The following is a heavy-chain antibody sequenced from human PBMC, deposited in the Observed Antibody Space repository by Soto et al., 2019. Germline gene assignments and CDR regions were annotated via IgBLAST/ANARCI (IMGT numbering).Heavy chain of an antibody. D-gene: IGHD1-7*01. CDR3: SKGEMSTIRNSFDP. V-gene: IGHV3-23*01. Sequence: GGSLRLSCTASGFNTRFYSMSWVRQTPGKGLEWVAALSRSGGATYYADSVRGRFTISRDASKDTLFLQMGNLRAEDTALYYCSKGEMSTIRNSFDPWGQGTLVTVSS. CDR1: GFNTRFYS. CDR2: LSRSGGAT. J-gene: IGHJ5*02.